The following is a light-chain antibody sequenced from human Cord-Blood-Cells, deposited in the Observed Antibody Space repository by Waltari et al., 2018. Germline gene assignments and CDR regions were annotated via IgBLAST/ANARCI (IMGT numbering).Light chain of an antibody. CDR1: SCDGCGYHY. CDR3: SSYTSSSTWV. V-gene: IGLV2-14*01. CDR2: DVS. Sequence: QSALTQPASVSGSPGQSITLSCTGTSCDGCGYHYVSWYQQHPGKAPKLMIYDVSNRPSGVSNRFSGSKSGNTASLTISGLQAEDEADYYCSSYTSSSTWVFGGGTKLTVL. J-gene: IGLJ3*02.